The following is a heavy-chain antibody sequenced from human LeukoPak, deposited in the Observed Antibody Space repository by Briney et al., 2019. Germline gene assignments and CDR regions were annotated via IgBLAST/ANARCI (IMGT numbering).Heavy chain of an antibody. Sequence: SETLSLTCAVYGGSFSGYYWSWIRQPPGKGLEWIGEINHSGSTNYNPSLKSRVTISVDTSKNQFSLKLSSVTAADTAVYYCARGRRPNWNYGNFNWFDPWGQGTLVTVSS. D-gene: IGHD1-7*01. V-gene: IGHV4-34*01. CDR3: ARGRRPNWNYGNFNWFDP. CDR1: GGSFSGYY. CDR2: INHSGST. J-gene: IGHJ5*02.